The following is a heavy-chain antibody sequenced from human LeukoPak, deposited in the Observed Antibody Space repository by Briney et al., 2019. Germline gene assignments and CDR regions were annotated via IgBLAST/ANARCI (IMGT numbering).Heavy chain of an antibody. CDR2: IYYSGST. Sequence: SETLSLTCTVSGGSISSYYWSWIRQPPGKGLEWIGYIYYSGSTNYNPSLKSRVTISVDTSKKQFSLKLSSVTAADTAVYYCARAYFRSGYYRYFDLWGRGTLVTVSS. J-gene: IGHJ2*01. CDR1: GGSISSYY. V-gene: IGHV4-59*01. D-gene: IGHD3-3*01. CDR3: ARAYFRSGYYRYFDL.